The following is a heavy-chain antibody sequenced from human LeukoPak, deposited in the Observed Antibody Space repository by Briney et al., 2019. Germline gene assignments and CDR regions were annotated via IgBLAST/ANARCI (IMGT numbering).Heavy chain of an antibody. CDR2: ISGSGDNT. J-gene: IGHJ4*02. Sequence: GGSLRLSCAASGFTVNSYAMSWVRQGPGNGLEWVSTISGSGDNTYYADSVRDRFTISRDNSKNTLYLQMDSLRAEDTAVYYCTKDHSEYVWGSYRRDDYWGQGTLVTVSS. CDR1: GFTVNSYA. CDR3: TKDHSEYVWGSYRRDDY. V-gene: IGHV3-23*01. D-gene: IGHD3-16*02.